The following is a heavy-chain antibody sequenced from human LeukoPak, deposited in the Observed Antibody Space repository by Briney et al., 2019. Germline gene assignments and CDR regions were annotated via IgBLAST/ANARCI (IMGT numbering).Heavy chain of an antibody. Sequence: GGSLRLSCAASGFTFSSYTMSWVRQAPGKGLEWVSGISGSGGSTYYADSVKGRFTISRDNSKNTLYLQMNSLRAEDTAVYYCAKGGPFGVVIIETQFDYWGQGTLVTVSS. CDR3: AKGGPFGVVIIETQFDY. CDR1: GFTFSSYT. CDR2: ISGSGGST. V-gene: IGHV3-23*01. D-gene: IGHD3-3*01. J-gene: IGHJ4*02.